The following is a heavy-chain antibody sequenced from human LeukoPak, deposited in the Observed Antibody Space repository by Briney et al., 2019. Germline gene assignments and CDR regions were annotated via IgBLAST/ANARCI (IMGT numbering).Heavy chain of an antibody. V-gene: IGHV3-30*19. CDR3: AREGFLEWLPRYYYYYGMDV. Sequence: GGSLRLSCAASGFTFSSYGMHWVRQAPGKGLEWVAVISYDGSNKYYADSVKGRFTISRDNSKNTLYLQMNSLRAEDTAVYYCAREGFLEWLPRYYYYYGMDVWGQGTTVTVSS. J-gene: IGHJ6*02. D-gene: IGHD3-3*01. CDR1: GFTFSSYG. CDR2: ISYDGSNK.